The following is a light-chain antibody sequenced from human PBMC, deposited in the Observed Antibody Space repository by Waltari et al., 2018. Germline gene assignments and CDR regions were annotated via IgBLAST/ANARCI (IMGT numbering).Light chain of an antibody. Sequence: EIVLTQSPATLSLSPGERATPSCRASQSVSSYLAWYQQKHGQAPRLLIYDASNRATGIPARFSGSGSGTDFTLTISSLEPEDFAVYYCQHRSNWPAFGQGTRLEIK. CDR3: QHRSNWPA. J-gene: IGKJ5*01. CDR1: QSVSSY. CDR2: DAS. V-gene: IGKV3-11*01.